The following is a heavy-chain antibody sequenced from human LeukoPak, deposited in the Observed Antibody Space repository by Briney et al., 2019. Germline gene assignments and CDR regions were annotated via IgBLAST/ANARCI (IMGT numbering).Heavy chain of an antibody. V-gene: IGHV3-74*01. J-gene: IGHJ4*02. CDR2: ISSDGSST. D-gene: IGHD1-26*01. CDR3: ARAQMGAPTDY. CDR1: GFTFSSYA. Sequence: PGGSLRLSCAASGFTFSSYAMYWVSHAPGEGLVWVSRISSDGSSTIYADSVKGRFTISRDIAKNTLYLQMNSLRAEDTAVYYCARAQMGAPTDYWGQGTLVTVSS.